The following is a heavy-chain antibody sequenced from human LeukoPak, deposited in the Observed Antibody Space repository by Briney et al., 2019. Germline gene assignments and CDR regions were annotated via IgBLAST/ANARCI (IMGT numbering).Heavy chain of an antibody. CDR3: ARDGAVRSGGYFDY. J-gene: IGHJ4*02. CDR2: IWYDGSNK. V-gene: IGHV3-33*01. CDR1: GFTFSSYG. Sequence: GGSLRLSCAASGFTFSSYGMHWVRQAPGKGLEWVAVIWYDGSNKYYADSVKGRFTISRDNSKNTLYLQMNSLRAEDTAVYYCARDGAVRSGGYFDYWGQGTLVTVSS. D-gene: IGHD3-3*01.